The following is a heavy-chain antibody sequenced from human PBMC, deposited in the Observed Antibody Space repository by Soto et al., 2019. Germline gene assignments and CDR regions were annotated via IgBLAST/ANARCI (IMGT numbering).Heavy chain of an antibody. D-gene: IGHD3-10*01. V-gene: IGHV3-23*01. Sequence: GGSLRLSCAASGFTFSSYAMSWVRQAPGKGLEWVSAISGSGGSTYYADSVKGRFTISRDNSKNTLYLQMNSLRAEDTAVYYWAKDVRDVSSSNYGSGSYSQTITAPFDYWGQGTLVTVSS. CDR1: GFTFSSYA. CDR3: AKDVRDVSSSNYGSGSYSQTITAPFDY. CDR2: ISGSGGST. J-gene: IGHJ4*02.